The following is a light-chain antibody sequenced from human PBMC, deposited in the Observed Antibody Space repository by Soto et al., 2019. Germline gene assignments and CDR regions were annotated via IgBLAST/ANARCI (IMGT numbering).Light chain of an antibody. CDR1: FSNIGSNY. J-gene: IGLJ3*02. CDR2: TDD. V-gene: IGLV1-47*02. Sequence: QSVLTQPPSASDTPGQRVTISCSGSFSNIGSNYVYWYQQLPGTAPKLLIFTDDQRTSGVPGRFSGSMSSTSASLALSWLRSEDEADSYCDVWDYSLRDWVFGGGTKLTVL. CDR3: DVWDYSLRDWV.